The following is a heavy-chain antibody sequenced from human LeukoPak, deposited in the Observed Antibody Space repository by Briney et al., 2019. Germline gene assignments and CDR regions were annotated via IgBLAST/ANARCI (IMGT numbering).Heavy chain of an antibody. CDR1: GYTFTSYD. D-gene: IGHD1-26*01. Sequence: ASVKVSCKASGYTFTSYDINWVRQATGQRPEWMGWMNPNSGNTGYAQKFQGRVTMTRNTPISTAYMELSSLRSEDTAVYYCTRGRWELPDDYWGQGTLVTVSS. J-gene: IGHJ4*02. V-gene: IGHV1-8*01. CDR3: TRGRWELPDDY. CDR2: MNPNSGNT.